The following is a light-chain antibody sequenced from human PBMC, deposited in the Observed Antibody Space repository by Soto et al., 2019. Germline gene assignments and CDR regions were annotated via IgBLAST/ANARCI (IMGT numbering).Light chain of an antibody. CDR3: SSYAGSNNFV. J-gene: IGLJ1*01. CDR2: EVS. Sequence: ALTQPPSASGSPGQSVTISCTGSSSDVGGYNYVSWYQQHPGKAPKLMIYEVSKRPSGVPDRFSGSKSDNSASLTVSGLQAEDEADYYCSSYAGSNNFVFGTGTKVTVL. V-gene: IGLV2-8*01. CDR1: SSDVGGYNY.